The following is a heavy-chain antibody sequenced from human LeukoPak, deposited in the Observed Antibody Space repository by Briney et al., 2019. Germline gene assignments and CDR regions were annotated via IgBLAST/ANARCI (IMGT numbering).Heavy chain of an antibody. CDR3: VRQSGFSMIVVVFDY. J-gene: IGHJ4*02. V-gene: IGHV4-39*01. D-gene: IGHD3-22*01. Sequence: SETLSLTCTVPGGSISSSSYYWAWIRQPPGRGLEWVGTIYYSGSTNYNPSLKSRLTISVDTSKNQFSLRLSSVTAADSAVYYCVRQSGFSMIVVVFDYWGQGTLVTVSS. CDR2: IYYSGST. CDR1: GGSISSSSYY.